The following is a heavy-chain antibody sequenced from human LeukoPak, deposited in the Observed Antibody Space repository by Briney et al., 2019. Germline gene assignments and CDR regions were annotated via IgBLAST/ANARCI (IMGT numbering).Heavy chain of an antibody. J-gene: IGHJ4*02. D-gene: IGHD5-24*01. CDR1: GFIFNDYW. Sequence: PGGSLRLSCAASGFIFNDYWMHWVRQAPRKGLEWVANIKQDGSEKYYVDSVKGRFTISRDNAKNSLYLQMHSLRAEDTAMYYCARRDDHNGRDYWDQGTLVTVSS. V-gene: IGHV3-7*03. CDR3: ARRDDHNGRDY. CDR2: IKQDGSEK.